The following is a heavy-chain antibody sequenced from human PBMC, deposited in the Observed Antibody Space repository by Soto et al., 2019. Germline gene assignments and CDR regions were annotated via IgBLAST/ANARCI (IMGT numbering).Heavy chain of an antibody. V-gene: IGHV3-23*01. D-gene: IGHD2-2*01. CDR2: ISGGGGST. CDR3: AKKYRYCSSTSCFFDY. Sequence: GGSLRLSCAASGFTFSSYAMSWVRQAPGKGLEWVSAISGGGGSTYYADSVKGRFTISRDNSKNTLYLQMNSLRAEDTAVYYCAKKYRYCSSTSCFFDYWGQGTLVTVSS. J-gene: IGHJ4*02. CDR1: GFTFSSYA.